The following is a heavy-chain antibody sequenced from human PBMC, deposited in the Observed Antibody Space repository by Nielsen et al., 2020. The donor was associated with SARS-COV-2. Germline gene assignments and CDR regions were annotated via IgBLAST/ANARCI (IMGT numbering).Heavy chain of an antibody. CDR3: ARGSRGGWFRSYFDS. J-gene: IGHJ4*02. Sequence: SETLSLTCSVSGGSVSSDIYYWSWIRQPPGKGLEWIGHIFYSGNANYNPSLKSRVTISIDTSKNHFSLKFTSVTAADTAVYYCARGSRGGWFRSYFDSWGQGTLVTVSS. D-gene: IGHD6-19*01. V-gene: IGHV4-61*03. CDR1: GGSVSSDIYY. CDR2: IFYSGNA.